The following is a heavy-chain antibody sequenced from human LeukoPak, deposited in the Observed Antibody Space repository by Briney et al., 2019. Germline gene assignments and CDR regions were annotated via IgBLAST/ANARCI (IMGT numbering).Heavy chain of an antibody. V-gene: IGHV4-61*02. D-gene: IGHD1-26*01. J-gene: IGHJ4*02. CDR1: GGSISSSSYY. CDR2: IYTSGST. Sequence: PSETLSLTCTVSGGSISSSSYYWSWIRQPAGKGLEWIGRIYTSGSTNYNPSLKSRVTMSVDTSKNQFSLKLSSVTAADTAVYYCARVRVGAMEGFDYWAREPWSPSPQ. CDR3: ARVRVGAMEGFDY.